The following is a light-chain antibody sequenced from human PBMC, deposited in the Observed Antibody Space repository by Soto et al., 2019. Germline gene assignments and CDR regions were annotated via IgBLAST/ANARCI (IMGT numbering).Light chain of an antibody. CDR2: GAS. J-gene: IGKJ1*01. CDR3: QEYDNWPPEGT. Sequence: TVLTQSPGTLSVSPGERASLSCRASQSVSINLAWYQQKPGQAPRLLIYGASTRATGIPARFSGSGSGTEFTLSINSLQSEDFAVYYCQEYDNWPPEGTFGQGTKGEV. CDR1: QSVSIN. V-gene: IGKV3-15*01.